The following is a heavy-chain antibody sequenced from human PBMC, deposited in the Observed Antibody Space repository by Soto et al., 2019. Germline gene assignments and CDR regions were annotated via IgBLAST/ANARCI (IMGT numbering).Heavy chain of an antibody. V-gene: IGHV4-34*01. CDR3: GRGGISHWAYFYYMDV. J-gene: IGHJ6*03. CDR1: GGSLSDYF. D-gene: IGHD2-21*01. Sequence: SETLSLTCVVSGGSLSDYFWSWIRQPPGMALEWIGEINHLGSINYNPSLKSRVTMSVDTSKNQFSLTLNSVTAADTATFYCGRGGISHWAYFYYMDVWDRGTTVTVSS. CDR2: INHLGSI.